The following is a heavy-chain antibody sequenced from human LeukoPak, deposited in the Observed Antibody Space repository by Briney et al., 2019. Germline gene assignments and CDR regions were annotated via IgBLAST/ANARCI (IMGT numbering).Heavy chain of an antibody. D-gene: IGHD2-2*01. J-gene: IGHJ3*02. CDR2: IYYSGNT. Sequence: SETLSLTCTVSGGSISSGGYYWNWIRQHPGKGLEWIGYIYYSGNTYYNPSLKSRVTISVDTSKNQFSLKLSSVTAADTAVYYCARIYCSGTNCLDDAFDIWGQGTMVTVSS. CDR3: ARIYCSGTNCLDDAFDI. CDR1: GGSISSGGYY. V-gene: IGHV4-31*03.